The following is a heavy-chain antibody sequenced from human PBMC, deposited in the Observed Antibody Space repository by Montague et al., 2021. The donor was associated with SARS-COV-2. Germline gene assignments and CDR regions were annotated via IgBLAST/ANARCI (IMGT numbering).Heavy chain of an antibody. CDR3: ARSNLHDYADY. J-gene: IGHJ4*02. Sequence: SLRLSCAASGFTFSTYWMYWIRQVPGKGLAWVSRINPDGDATTYADSVKGRFTISRDNSKNILYLQMNSLRGEDTAVYYCARSNLHDYADYWGRGNLVTGSS. CDR2: INPDGDAT. CDR1: GFTFSTYW. D-gene: IGHD4/OR15-4a*01. V-gene: IGHV3-74*01.